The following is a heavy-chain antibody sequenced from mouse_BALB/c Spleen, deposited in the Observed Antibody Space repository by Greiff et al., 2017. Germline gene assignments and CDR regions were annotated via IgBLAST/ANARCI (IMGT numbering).Heavy chain of an antibody. CDR2: INSNGGST. V-gene: IGHV5-6-3*01. D-gene: IGHD2-14*01. CDR1: GFTFSSYG. J-gene: IGHJ3*01. Sequence: EVKLVESGGGLVQPGGSLKLSCAASGFTFSSYGMSWVRQTPDKRLELVATINSNGGSTYYPDSVKGRFTISRDNAKNTLYLQMSSLKSEDTAMYYCARRYDEAMAWFAYWGQGTLVTVSA. CDR3: ARRYDEAMAWFAY.